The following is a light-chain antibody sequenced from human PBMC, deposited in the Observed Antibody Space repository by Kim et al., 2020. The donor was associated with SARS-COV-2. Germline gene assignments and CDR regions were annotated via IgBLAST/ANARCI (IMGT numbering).Light chain of an antibody. V-gene: IGLV3-1*01. Sequence: SYELTQPPSVSVSPGQTASITCSGSKLGDKYAYWYQKKPGQSPVLVIYQHTKRPSGISQRFSGSNSGNTATLTISRAQTMDEADYYCQAWDSSTAVFGRG. CDR2: QHT. CDR3: QAWDSSTAV. J-gene: IGLJ3*02. CDR1: KLGDKY.